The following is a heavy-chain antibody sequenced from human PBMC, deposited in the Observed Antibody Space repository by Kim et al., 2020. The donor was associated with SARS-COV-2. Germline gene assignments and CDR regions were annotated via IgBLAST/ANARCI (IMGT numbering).Heavy chain of an antibody. D-gene: IGHD3-10*01. CDR3: ARGRTTMVRGRPGHNWFDP. CDR1: GGSFSGYY. Sequence: SETLSLTCAVYGGSFSGYYWSWIRQPPGKGLEWIGEINHSGSTNYNPSLKSRVTISVDTSKNQFSLKLSSVTAADTAVYYCARGRTTMVRGRPGHNWFDPWGQGTLVTVSS. V-gene: IGHV4-34*01. J-gene: IGHJ5*02. CDR2: INHSGST.